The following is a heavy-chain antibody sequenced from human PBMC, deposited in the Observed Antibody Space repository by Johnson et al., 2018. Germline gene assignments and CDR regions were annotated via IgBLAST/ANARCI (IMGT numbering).Heavy chain of an antibody. D-gene: IGHD1-26*01. J-gene: IGHJ1*01. V-gene: IGHV3-30*03. CDR1: GFPFSSYG. CDR2: ISYDGRNK. CDR3: AREHIVGAINVEHFQH. Sequence: QVELVQAGGGVVEPGRSLRLSCAASGFPFSSYGMHWVRQAPGKGLEWVAVISYDGRNKYDAASVKGRFTISRDNSKNTLYLEMNSLRAEDTAVYYCAREHIVGAINVEHFQHWGQGTLVTVSS.